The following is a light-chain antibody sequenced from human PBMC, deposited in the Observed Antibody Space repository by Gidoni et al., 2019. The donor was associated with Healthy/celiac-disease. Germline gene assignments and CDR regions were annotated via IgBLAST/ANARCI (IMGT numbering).Light chain of an antibody. CDR1: QSLLHSNGYNY. V-gene: IGKV2-28*01. CDR3: MQALQTPRT. Sequence: DIAMTQFPLSLPVTPGEPASISCRSSQSLLHSNGYNYLDWYLQKPGQSPQLLIYLGSNRASGVPDRLSGSGSGTDFTLKISKVEAEDVGVYYCMQALQTPRTFGPGTKVDIK. CDR2: LGS. J-gene: IGKJ3*01.